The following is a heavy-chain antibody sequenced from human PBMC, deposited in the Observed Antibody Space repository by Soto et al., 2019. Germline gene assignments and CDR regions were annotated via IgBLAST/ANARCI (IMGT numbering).Heavy chain of an antibody. J-gene: IGHJ6*02. V-gene: IGHV1-69*13. D-gene: IGHD3-10*01. CDR2: IIPIFGTA. CDR1: AGTFSSYA. Sequence: GASVKVSCTASAGTFSSYAISWVRQAPGQGLEWMGGIIPIFGTANYAQKFQGRVTITADESTSTAYLQWSSLKASDTAMYYCARLAMVRGVPTYGMDVWGQGTTVTVSS. CDR3: ARLAMVRGVPTYGMDV.